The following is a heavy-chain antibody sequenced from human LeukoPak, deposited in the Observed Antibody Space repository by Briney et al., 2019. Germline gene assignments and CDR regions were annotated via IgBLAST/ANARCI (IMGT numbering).Heavy chain of an antibody. CDR2: ISSSSSAI. Sequence: PGGSLRLSCAVSGFTFSSYSMNWVRQAPGKGLEWVSYISSSSSAIYYADSVKGRFTISRDNAKNSLYLQMNSLRAEDTAVYYCAREIRLKRRDGYNSDDAFDIWGQGTMVTVSS. CDR3: AREIRLKRRDGYNSDDAFDI. D-gene: IGHD5-24*01. V-gene: IGHV3-48*01. CDR1: GFTFSSYS. J-gene: IGHJ3*02.